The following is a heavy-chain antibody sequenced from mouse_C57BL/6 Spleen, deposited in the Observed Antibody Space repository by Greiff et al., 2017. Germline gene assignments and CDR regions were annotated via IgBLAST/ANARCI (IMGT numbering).Heavy chain of an antibody. Sequence: QVQLQQSGPELVKPGASVKISCKASGYTFTDYYINWVKQRPGQGLEWIGWIYPGSGNTKYNEKFKGKATLTVDTSSSTAYMQLSSLTSEDSAVYVCARRGGYGSSYDWDFDVWGTGTTVTVSS. V-gene: IGHV1-84*01. CDR2: IYPGSGNT. CDR1: GYTFTDYY. D-gene: IGHD1-1*01. J-gene: IGHJ1*03. CDR3: ARRGGYGSSYDWDFDV.